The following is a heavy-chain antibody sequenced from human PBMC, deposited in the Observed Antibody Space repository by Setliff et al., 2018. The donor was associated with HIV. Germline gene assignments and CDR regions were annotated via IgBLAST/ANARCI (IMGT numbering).Heavy chain of an antibody. V-gene: IGHV1-8*01. Sequence: ASVKVSCKASGYTFTSYDINWVRQATGQELEWMGWMNPNSGNTGYAQKFQGRVTMTRNTSISTAYMELSSLRSEDTAVYYCAWRGTGDYYYYYYMDVWGKGTTVTVSS. D-gene: IGHD7-27*01. J-gene: IGHJ6*03. CDR2: MNPNSGNT. CDR3: AWRGTGDYYYYYYMDV. CDR1: GYTFTSYD.